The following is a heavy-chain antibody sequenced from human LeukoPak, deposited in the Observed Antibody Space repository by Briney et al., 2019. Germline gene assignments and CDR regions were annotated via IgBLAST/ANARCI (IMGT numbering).Heavy chain of an antibody. CDR2: INHSGST. J-gene: IGHJ3*02. V-gene: IGHV4-34*01. CDR3: ARHFWSGYSLIDAFDI. CDR1: GGSFSGYY. D-gene: IGHD3-3*02. Sequence: SETLSLTCAVYGGSFSGYYWSWIRQPPGKGLEWIGEINHSGSTNYNPSLKSRVTISVDTSKNQFSLKLSSVTAADTAVYYCARHFWSGYSLIDAFDIWGQGTMVTVSS.